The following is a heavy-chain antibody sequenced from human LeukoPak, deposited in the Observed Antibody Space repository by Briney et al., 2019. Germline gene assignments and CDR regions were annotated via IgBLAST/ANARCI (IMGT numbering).Heavy chain of an antibody. J-gene: IGHJ4*02. CDR1: GFTFSSYV. Sequence: GGSLRLSCSASGFTFSSYVMYWVRQAPGKALEYVSAINNNGGTTSYADSVKGRFTISRDNSKNTLSLQMSSLRVEDTAVYYCVKARGYCGSGTCYFDYWGRGTLVTVSS. D-gene: IGHD2-15*01. V-gene: IGHV3-64D*08. CDR2: INNNGGTT. CDR3: VKARGYCGSGTCYFDY.